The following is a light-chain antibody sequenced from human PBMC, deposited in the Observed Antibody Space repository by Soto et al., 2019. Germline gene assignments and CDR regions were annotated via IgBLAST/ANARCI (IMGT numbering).Light chain of an antibody. CDR1: QSISSY. CDR2: DAS. Sequence: DIQMTQSPSSLSASVGDRVTITCRASQSISSYLNWYQQKPGKAPKLLIYDASSLQSGVPSRFTGSGSWTDFTLTISSLQPEDFATYYCQQSYSTLEWTFGQGTKVEIK. J-gene: IGKJ1*01. CDR3: QQSYSTLEWT. V-gene: IGKV1-39*01.